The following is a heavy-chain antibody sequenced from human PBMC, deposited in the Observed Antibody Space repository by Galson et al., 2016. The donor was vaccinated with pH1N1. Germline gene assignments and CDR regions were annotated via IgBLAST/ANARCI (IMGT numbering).Heavy chain of an antibody. Sequence: SLRLSCAASGFIFSDYAMNWVRQAPGKGLEWISYIRGGGTGIYYADSVRGRFTIPRDDAKNSLYLQMSSLRAEDTALYYCVRDHLWAFDYWGQGVQVTVSS. CDR2: IRGGGTGI. CDR1: GFIFSDYA. V-gene: IGHV3-48*03. CDR3: VRDHLWAFDY. D-gene: IGHD1-26*01. J-gene: IGHJ4*02.